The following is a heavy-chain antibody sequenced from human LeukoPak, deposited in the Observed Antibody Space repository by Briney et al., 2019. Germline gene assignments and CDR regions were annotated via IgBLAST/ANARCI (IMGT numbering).Heavy chain of an antibody. D-gene: IGHD2-2*01. CDR2: ISGGGSA. Sequence: GGSLRLSCAASRFTFSSYAMSWVRQAPGKGLEWVSAISGGGSAFYADSVKGRFTISRDKYKNTLYLQMNSLRAEDTAVYYCAKDIVVPTAVYYMDVWGKGTTVTVSS. V-gene: IGHV3-23*01. J-gene: IGHJ6*03. CDR3: AKDIVVPTAVYYMDV. CDR1: RFTFSSYA.